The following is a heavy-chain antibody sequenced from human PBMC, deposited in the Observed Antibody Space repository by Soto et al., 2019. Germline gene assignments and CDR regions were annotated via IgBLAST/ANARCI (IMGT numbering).Heavy chain of an antibody. J-gene: IGHJ4*02. Sequence: GXSLRLSCAASGFPFRSHSMNWVRQAPGNGLGWVLXISSSXRATYYARSVKXXFTISRDXXNNQMYLQTNSLRVEETAVYYCARMSSTIRPGCWGQGTLVTVSS. D-gene: IGHD1-20*01. CDR2: ISSSXRAT. V-gene: IGHV3-48*01. CDR3: ARMSSTIRPGC. CDR1: GFPFRSHS.